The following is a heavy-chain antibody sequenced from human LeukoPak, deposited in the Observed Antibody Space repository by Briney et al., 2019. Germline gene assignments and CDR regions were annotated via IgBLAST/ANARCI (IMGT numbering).Heavy chain of an antibody. CDR1: GGTFSSYA. D-gene: IGHD1-1*01. V-gene: IGHV1-2*02. CDR2: INPNSGGT. Sequence: ASVKVSCKASGGTFSSYAISWVRQAPGQGLEWMGWINPNSGGTSYAQKFQGGVTMTRDTSISTAYMELSRLRSDDTAVYYCARGPATQGVRHWGQGTLVTVSS. J-gene: IGHJ1*01. CDR3: ARGPATQGVRH.